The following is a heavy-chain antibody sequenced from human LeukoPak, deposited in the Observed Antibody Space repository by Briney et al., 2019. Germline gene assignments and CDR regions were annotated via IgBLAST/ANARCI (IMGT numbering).Heavy chain of an antibody. CDR3: ARGGGSGYSDY. CDR2: ISSSGSTI. V-gene: IGHV3-48*03. CDR1: GFTFDDYG. D-gene: IGHD5-12*01. J-gene: IGHJ4*02. Sequence: PWGSLRLSCAASGFTFDDYGMNRVRQAPGKALEWVSYISSSGSTIYYADSVKGRFTISRDNAKNSLYLQMNSLRAEDTAVYYCARGGGSGYSDYWGQGTLVTVSS.